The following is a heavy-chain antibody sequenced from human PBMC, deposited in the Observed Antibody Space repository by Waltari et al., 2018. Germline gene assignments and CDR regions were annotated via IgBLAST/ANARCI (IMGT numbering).Heavy chain of an antibody. J-gene: IGHJ4*02. CDR3: ATDMPLFGVVHY. CDR2: VDPEDGET. V-gene: IGHV1-69-2*01. Sequence: EVQLVNSGAEVEQPGATVTLSCQASGYTFTDYYMHWMQQAPGKGLEWMGRVDPEDGETIYAEKFQGRVTITADTSTDTAYMELSSLRSEDTAVYYCATDMPLFGVVHYWGQGTLVTVSS. CDR1: GYTFTDYY. D-gene: IGHD3-3*01.